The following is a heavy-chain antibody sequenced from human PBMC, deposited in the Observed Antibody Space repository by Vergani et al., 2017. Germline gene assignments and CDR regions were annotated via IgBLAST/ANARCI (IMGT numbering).Heavy chain of an antibody. CDR1: GYSFTSYW. CDR2: IYPGDSDT. D-gene: IGHD3-10*01. J-gene: IGHJ3*02. CDR3: ARRVTMVRGVISKYDAFDI. V-gene: IGHV5-51*01. Sequence: EVQLVQSGAEVKKPGESLKISCKGSGYSFTSYWIGWVRQMPGKGLEWMGIIYPGDSDTRYSPSFQGQVTISADKSISTAYLQWSSLKASDTAMYYCARRVTMVRGVISKYDAFDIWGQGTIVTVSS.